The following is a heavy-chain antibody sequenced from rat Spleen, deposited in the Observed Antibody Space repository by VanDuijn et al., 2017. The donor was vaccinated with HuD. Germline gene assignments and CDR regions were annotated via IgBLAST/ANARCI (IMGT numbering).Heavy chain of an antibody. D-gene: IGHD1-10*01. CDR3: ATGQLYFDY. Sequence: EVQLVESGGGLVQPGRSLKLSCAASGFTFSDFNMAWVRQAPKKGLEWVSTIYYDGRGTYYRDSVKGRFTISRDNAKSTLYLQMNSLRSEDTATYYCATGQLYFDYWGQGVMVTVPP. CDR1: GFTFSDFN. CDR2: IYYDGRGT. V-gene: IGHV5-7*01. J-gene: IGHJ2*01.